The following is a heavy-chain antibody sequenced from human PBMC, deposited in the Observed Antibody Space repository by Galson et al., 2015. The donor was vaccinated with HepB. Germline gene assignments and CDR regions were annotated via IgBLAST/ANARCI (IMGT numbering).Heavy chain of an antibody. V-gene: IGHV3-7*01. CDR3: VRDGGSGSRIVGATNY. J-gene: IGHJ4*02. CDR2: IKQDGGEK. D-gene: IGHD1-26*01. CDR1: GFTFSSYW. Sequence: SLRLSCAASGFTFSSYWMSWVRQAPGKGLEWVASIKQDGGEKYYVDSVKGRFTISRDNAKNSLYLQMNSLRAEDTAVYYCVRDGGSGSRIVGATNYWGQGTLVTVSS.